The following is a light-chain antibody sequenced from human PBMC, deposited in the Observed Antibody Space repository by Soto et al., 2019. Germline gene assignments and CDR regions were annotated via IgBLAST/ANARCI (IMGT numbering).Light chain of an antibody. Sequence: QSALTQPASVSGSPGQSITISCTGTSSDVGNYNVVSWYQQHPGKAPKLIIFEVYKPPSGVSDRFSGSKSGNTASLTFSGLQGEEAGYYYCWSRAGRTSGIFGGGTKLTVL. CDR3: WSRAGRTSGI. CDR2: EVY. CDR1: SSDVGNYNV. V-gene: IGLV2-23*02. J-gene: IGLJ2*01.